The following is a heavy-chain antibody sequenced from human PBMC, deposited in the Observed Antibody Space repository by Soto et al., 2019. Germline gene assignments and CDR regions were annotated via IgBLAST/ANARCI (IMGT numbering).Heavy chain of an antibody. J-gene: IGHJ4*02. Sequence: EVQLLESGGGLVQPGGSLRLSCAASGFTFSSYAMGWVRQAPGKGLEWVSAISGSGGSTYYADSVKGRFTISRDNSKNTLYLQMNSLRAEDTAVYYCAKDGCSGGSCHDYWGQGTLVTVSS. CDR1: GFTFSSYA. V-gene: IGHV3-23*01. D-gene: IGHD2-15*01. CDR3: AKDGCSGGSCHDY. CDR2: ISGSGGST.